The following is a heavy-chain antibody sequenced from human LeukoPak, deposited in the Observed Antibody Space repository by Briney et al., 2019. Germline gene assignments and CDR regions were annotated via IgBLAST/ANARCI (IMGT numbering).Heavy chain of an antibody. CDR1: GFIFSDYY. J-gene: IGHJ4*02. Sequence: PGGSLRLSCAASGFIFSDYYMSWFRQAPGKGLEWISYISGSGTETNYADSVKGRFTVSRDNAKNSQYLQMNSLRVEDTAVYYCTRGRTKIRHWGQGTLVTVSS. V-gene: IGHV3-11*06. CDR2: ISGSGTET. CDR3: TRGRTKIRH. D-gene: IGHD1-1*01.